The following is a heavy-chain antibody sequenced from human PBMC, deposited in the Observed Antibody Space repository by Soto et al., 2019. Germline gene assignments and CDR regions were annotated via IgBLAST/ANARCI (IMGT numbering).Heavy chain of an antibody. J-gene: IGHJ4*02. CDR3: ASPGGSYYGGVGV. CDR1: GGTFSSYA. Sequence: SVKVSSKASGGTFSSYAISWVRHAPGQGLEWMGGIIPIFGTADYAQKFQGRVTITADESTSTAYMELNGLRSEDTAVYYGASPGGSYYGGVGVWGQGTLVTV. CDR2: IIPIFGTA. D-gene: IGHD1-26*01. V-gene: IGHV1-69*01.